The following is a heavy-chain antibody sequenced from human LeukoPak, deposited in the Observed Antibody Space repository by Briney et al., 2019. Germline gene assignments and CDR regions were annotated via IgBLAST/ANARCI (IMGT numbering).Heavy chain of an antibody. CDR3: ARDTYYYDSSGYLIRGAFDI. V-gene: IGHV3-53*01. CDR1: GFTFSSYA. J-gene: IGHJ3*02. D-gene: IGHD3-22*01. Sequence: GGSLRLSCAASGFTFSSYAMNWVRQAPGKGLEWVSVIYSGGSTYYADSVKGRFTISRDNSKNTLYLQMNSLRAEDTAVYYCARDTYYYDSSGYLIRGAFDIWGQGTMVTVSS. CDR2: IYSGGST.